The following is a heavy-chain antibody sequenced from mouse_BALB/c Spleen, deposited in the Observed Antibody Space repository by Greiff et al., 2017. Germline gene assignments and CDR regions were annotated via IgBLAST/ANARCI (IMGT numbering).Heavy chain of an antibody. D-gene: IGHD2-3*01. CDR2: ISDGGSYT. CDR1: GFTFSDYY. Sequence: DVMLVESGGGLVKPGGSLKLSCAASGFTFSDYYMYWVRQTPEKRLEWVATISDGGSYTYYPDSVKGRFTISRDNAKNNLYLQMSSLKSEDTAMYYCARYGYYDYAMDYWGQGTSVTVSS. V-gene: IGHV5-4*02. J-gene: IGHJ4*01. CDR3: ARYGYYDYAMDY.